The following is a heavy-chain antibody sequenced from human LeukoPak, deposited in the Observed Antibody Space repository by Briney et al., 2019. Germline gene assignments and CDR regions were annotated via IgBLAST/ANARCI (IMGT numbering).Heavy chain of an antibody. CDR2: IYYSGST. D-gene: IGHD3-10*01. Sequence: RPSETLSLTCTVSGGSISSYYWSWIRRPPGKGLEWIGYIYYSGSTNYNPSLKSRVTISVDTSKNQFSLKLSSVTAADTAVYYCARHTGSGSYPNDYYYYYYGMDVWGQGTTVTVSS. CDR1: GGSISSYY. J-gene: IGHJ6*02. V-gene: IGHV4-59*08. CDR3: ARHTGSGSYPNDYYYYYYGMDV.